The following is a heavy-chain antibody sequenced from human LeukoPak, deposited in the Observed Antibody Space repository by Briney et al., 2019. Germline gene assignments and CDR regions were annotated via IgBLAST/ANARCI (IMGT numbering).Heavy chain of an antibody. J-gene: IGHJ4*02. CDR2: IGGSSSYI. Sequence: KPGGSLRLSCAASGFTFSSYSMNWVRQAPGKGLEWVSSIGGSSSYIFYADSLKGRFTISRDNSKNTLYLQMNSLRAEDTAVYYCAKIPRSGYSYYFDYWGQGTLVTVSS. CDR3: AKIPRSGYSYYFDY. V-gene: IGHV3-21*04. CDR1: GFTFSSYS. D-gene: IGHD5-18*01.